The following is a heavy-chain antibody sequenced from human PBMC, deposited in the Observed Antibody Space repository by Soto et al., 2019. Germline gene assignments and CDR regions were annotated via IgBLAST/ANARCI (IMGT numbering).Heavy chain of an antibody. J-gene: IGHJ2*01. CDR3: ARWSYSGYDWYFDL. CDR2: IYYSGST. CDR1: GGSISSSSYY. D-gene: IGHD5-12*01. V-gene: IGHV4-39*07. Sequence: SETLSLTCTVSGGSISSSSYYWGWIRQPPGKGLEWIGSIYYSGSTYYNPSLKSRVTISVDTSKNQFSLKLSSVTAADTAVYYCARWSYSGYDWYFDLWGRGTLVTVSS.